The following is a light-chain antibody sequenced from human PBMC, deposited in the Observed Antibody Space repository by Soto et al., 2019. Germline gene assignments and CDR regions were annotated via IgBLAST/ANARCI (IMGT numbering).Light chain of an antibody. J-gene: IGKJ3*01. CDR3: QQRET. CDR2: AAS. CDR1: QAITRS. V-gene: IGKV1-12*01. Sequence: DIQMTQSPSSVSASVGDRVTITCRASQAITRSLAWYQQKPGEAPKLLIYAASILQSGVPSRFSGSGSGTDFTLTISSLQPEDFATYYCQQRETFGPGTKVDIK.